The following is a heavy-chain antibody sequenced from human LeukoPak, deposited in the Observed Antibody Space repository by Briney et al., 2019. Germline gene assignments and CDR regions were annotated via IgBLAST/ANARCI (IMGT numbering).Heavy chain of an antibody. CDR1: GYTFTSYA. CDR3: ARDSGEFGSGYHY. V-gene: IGHV1-3*01. CDR2: INAGNGNT. J-gene: IGHJ4*02. D-gene: IGHD3-22*01. Sequence: ASVKVSCKASGYTFTSYAMHWVRQAPGQRLEWMGWINAGNGNTKYSQKFQGRVTITRDTSASTAYMELSSLRSEDTAVYYCARDSGEFGSGYHYWGQGTLVTVSS.